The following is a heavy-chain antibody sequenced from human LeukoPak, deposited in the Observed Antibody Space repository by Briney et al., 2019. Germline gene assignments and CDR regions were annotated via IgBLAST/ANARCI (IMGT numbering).Heavy chain of an antibody. Sequence: PSETLSLTCAVSGGSISSGGYSWSWIRQPPGKGLEWIGYIYHSGSTYYNPSLKSRVTISVDRSKNQFSLKLSSVTAADTAVYYCARNSNPLYYGTDVWGQGTTVTVSS. CDR1: GGSISSGGYS. CDR3: ARNSNPLYYGTDV. D-gene: IGHD4-11*01. J-gene: IGHJ6*02. CDR2: IYHSGST. V-gene: IGHV4-30-2*01.